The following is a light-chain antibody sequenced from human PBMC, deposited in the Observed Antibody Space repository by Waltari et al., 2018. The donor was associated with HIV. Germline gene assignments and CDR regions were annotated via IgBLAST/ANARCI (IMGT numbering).Light chain of an antibody. CDR2: STN. J-gene: IGLJ3*02. CDR3: VLYMGTGPWV. Sequence: QTVVTQEPSFSVSPGGTVTLTCGLSSGSVSTSNYPSWYQQTPGQAPRTLIYSTNTRSSGVPDRFSGSILGNKAALTITGAQTDDESDYYCVLYMGTGPWVFGGGTKLTVL. CDR1: SGSVSTSNY. V-gene: IGLV8-61*01.